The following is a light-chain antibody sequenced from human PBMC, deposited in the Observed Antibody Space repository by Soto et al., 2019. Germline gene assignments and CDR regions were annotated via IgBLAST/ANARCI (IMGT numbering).Light chain of an antibody. CDR3: SSYAGSNYVI. V-gene: IGLV2-8*01. J-gene: IGLJ2*01. Sequence: QSVLTQPPSASGSPGQSVTISCTGTSSDVGGYNYVSWYQQHPGKAPKLMIYEVNKRPSGVSHRFSGSKSDNTASLTVSGLQAEDEAYYYCSSYAGSNYVIFGGGTKLTVL. CDR2: EVN. CDR1: SSDVGGYNY.